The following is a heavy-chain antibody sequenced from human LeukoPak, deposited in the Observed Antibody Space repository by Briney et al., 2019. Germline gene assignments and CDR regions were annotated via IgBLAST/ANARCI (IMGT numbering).Heavy chain of an antibody. D-gene: IGHD5-18*01. Sequence: ASVRVSCKASGGTFSSYAISWVRQAPGQGLEWMGRIIPILGIANYAQKFQGRVTITADKSTSTAYMELSSLRSEDTAVYYCARVDTAMVIDYWGQGTLVTVSS. CDR3: ARVDTAMVIDY. CDR2: IIPILGIA. V-gene: IGHV1-69*04. J-gene: IGHJ4*02. CDR1: GGTFSSYA.